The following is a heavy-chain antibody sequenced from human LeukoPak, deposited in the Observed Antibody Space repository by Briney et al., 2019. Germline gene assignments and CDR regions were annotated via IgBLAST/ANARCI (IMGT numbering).Heavy chain of an antibody. V-gene: IGHV1-69*06. CDR3: ARDGRVYSSSSYFDY. D-gene: IGHD6-6*01. J-gene: IGHJ4*02. Sequence: SVKVSCKASGGTFSSYAISWVRQAPGQGLEWMGGIIPIFGTANYAQKFQGRVTITADKSTSTAYMELSSLRSEDTAVYYCARDGRVYSSSSYFDYWGQGTLVTVSS. CDR2: IIPIFGTA. CDR1: GGTFSSYA.